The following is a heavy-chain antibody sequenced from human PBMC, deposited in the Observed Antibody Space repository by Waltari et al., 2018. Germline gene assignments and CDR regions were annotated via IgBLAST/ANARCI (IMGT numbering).Heavy chain of an antibody. Sequence: QVQLVQSGAEVKRSGASVKVSCTASGYTLPDFSLHWLRRAPGQGLWWMGRRNPSTGGTAMAQTFQGRATLARDARTNTAFMELKGMTSDDTGVYHCAREGARWKGYSDYDWGYWGQGTPVTVSS. D-gene: IGHD5-12*01. CDR1: GYTLPDFS. V-gene: IGHV1-2*05. CDR3: AREGARWKGYSDYDWGY. J-gene: IGHJ4*02. CDR2: RNPSTGGT.